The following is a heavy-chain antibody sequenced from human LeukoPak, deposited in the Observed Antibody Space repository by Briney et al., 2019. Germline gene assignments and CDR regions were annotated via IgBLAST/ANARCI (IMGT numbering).Heavy chain of an antibody. V-gene: IGHV1-18*01. CDR3: ARGLYCSGGSCQPHDAFDL. CDR1: GYTFTSYG. Sequence: ASVKVSCKASGYTFTSYGISWVRQAPGQGLEWMGWISAYNGNTNYAQKLQGRVTMTTDTSTSTAYMELSSLRSEDTAMYYCARGLYCSGGSCQPHDAFDLWGQGTMVTVSS. J-gene: IGHJ3*01. D-gene: IGHD2-15*01. CDR2: ISAYNGNT.